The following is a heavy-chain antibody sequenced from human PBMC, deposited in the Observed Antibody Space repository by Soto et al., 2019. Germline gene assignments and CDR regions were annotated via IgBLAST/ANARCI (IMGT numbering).Heavy chain of an antibody. D-gene: IGHD2-21*01. V-gene: IGHV3-23*01. CDR3: AKEIFVRQPSYGMDV. CDR1: GFSFDFYA. J-gene: IGHJ6*02. Sequence: EVQLLESGGGLVQPGGSLRLSCVASGFSFDFYAMTWVRQVPGKGLEWVAVVTDSDSGGATYYADSVKGRFTISRDNSRSTVFLQMNALRAEDTALYYCAKEIFVRQPSYGMDVWGQGTAVTVSS. CDR2: DSDSGGAT.